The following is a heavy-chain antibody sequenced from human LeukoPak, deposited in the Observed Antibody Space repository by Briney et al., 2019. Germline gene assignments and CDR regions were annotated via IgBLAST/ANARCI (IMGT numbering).Heavy chain of an antibody. CDR2: ISSSSSYI. D-gene: IGHD1-26*01. V-gene: IGHV3-21*01. J-gene: IGHJ4*02. Sequence: GGSLRLSCAASGFTFSSYWMSWVRQAPGKGLEWVSSISSSSSYIYYADSVKGRFTISRDNAKNSLYLQMNSLRAEDTAVYYCARARVGATTGFEYWGQGTLVTVSS. CDR3: ARARVGATTGFEY. CDR1: GFTFSSYW.